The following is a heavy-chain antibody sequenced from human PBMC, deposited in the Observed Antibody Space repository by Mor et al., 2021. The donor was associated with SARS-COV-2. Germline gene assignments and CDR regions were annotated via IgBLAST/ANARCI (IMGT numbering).Heavy chain of an antibody. J-gene: IGHJ5*02. CDR3: AKEWINSNYIGGNWFDP. D-gene: IGHD3-16*01. Sequence: GLEWVAVISYDGSNKYYADSVKGRFTISRDNSKNTLYLQMNSLRAEDTAVYYCAKEWINSNYIGGNWFDPWGQGTLVTV. V-gene: IGHV3-30*18. CDR2: ISYDGSNK.